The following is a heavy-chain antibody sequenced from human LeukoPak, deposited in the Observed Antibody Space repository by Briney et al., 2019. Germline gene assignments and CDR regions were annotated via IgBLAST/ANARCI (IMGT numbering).Heavy chain of an antibody. Sequence: HAGGSLRLSCAASGITFSSYAMNWVRQAPGKGLEWVSAISGSGGSTYYADSVKGRFTISRDISENTLYLQMNALRAEDTAVYYCASRVVTSFDYWGQGTLVTVSS. CDR3: ASRVVTSFDY. J-gene: IGHJ4*02. D-gene: IGHD3-3*01. CDR1: GITFSSYA. V-gene: IGHV3-23*01. CDR2: ISGSGGST.